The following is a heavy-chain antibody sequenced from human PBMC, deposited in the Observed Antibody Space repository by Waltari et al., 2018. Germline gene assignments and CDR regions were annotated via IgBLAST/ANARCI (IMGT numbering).Heavy chain of an antibody. CDR2: MKEDVSEK. CDR3: ATNFGPFRL. Sequence: EVQLVESGGGLVQPGGSLRLSCAASGFTFNKSWMTWVRQAPGKGLEWVANMKEDVSEKYYVDSVKGRFIISRDNAKNSLFLQMNSLRAEDTAVYYCATNFGPFRLWGQGTMVTVSP. J-gene: IGHJ3*01. CDR1: GFTFNKSW. D-gene: IGHD3-3*01. V-gene: IGHV3-7*01.